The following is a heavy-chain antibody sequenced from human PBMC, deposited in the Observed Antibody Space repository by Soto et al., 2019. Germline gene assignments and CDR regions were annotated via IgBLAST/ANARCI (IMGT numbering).Heavy chain of an antibody. V-gene: IGHV3-30*18. CDR1: GFTFSSYG. D-gene: IGHD1-26*01. CDR3: AKDLGVGATRGY. Sequence: QVQLVESGGGVVQPGRSLRLSCAASGFTFSSYGMHWVRQAPGKGLEWVAVISYDGSNKYYADSVKGRFTISRDNSKNTLYLQMNSLRAEDTAVYYCAKDLGVGATRGYWGQGTLVTVSS. J-gene: IGHJ4*02. CDR2: ISYDGSNK.